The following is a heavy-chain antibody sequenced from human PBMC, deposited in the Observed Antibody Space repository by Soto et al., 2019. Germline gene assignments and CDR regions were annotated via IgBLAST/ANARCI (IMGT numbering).Heavy chain of an antibody. CDR3: ARTSGYYVYDY. CDR1: GYTFTSYA. D-gene: IGHD3-22*01. Sequence: QVQLVQSGAEVKKPGASVKVSCKASGYTFTSYAMHWVRQAPGQRLEWMGWINAGNGNTKYSQKFQGRVTITRDTSASTAYMELSSLRSEETAVYYCARTSGYYVYDYWGQGTLVTVSS. J-gene: IGHJ4*02. CDR2: INAGNGNT. V-gene: IGHV1-3*01.